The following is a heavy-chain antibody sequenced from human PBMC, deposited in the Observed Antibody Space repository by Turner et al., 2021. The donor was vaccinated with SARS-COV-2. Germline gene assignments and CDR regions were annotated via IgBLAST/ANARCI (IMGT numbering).Heavy chain of an antibody. CDR2: MSQSGST. J-gene: IGHJ2*01. CDR3: ARLIFDSSAYGVWYFDL. V-gene: IGHV4-4*09. Sequence: QVQLQESGPGMVKPSETLSLTCPVTGGSVRRYFWSWIRQSPGKGLEWVGHMSQSGSTTYNPSHKSRVIISRDTSKRQLSLALTSVTAADTAVYYCARLIFDSSAYGVWYFDLWGRGTPVTVSS. D-gene: IGHD3-22*01. CDR1: GGSVRRYF.